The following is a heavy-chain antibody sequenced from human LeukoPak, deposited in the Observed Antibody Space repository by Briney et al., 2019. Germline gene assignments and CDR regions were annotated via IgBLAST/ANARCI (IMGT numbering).Heavy chain of an antibody. CDR1: GGSISSYY. D-gene: IGHD1/OR15-1a*01. CDR2: IYHSGST. V-gene: IGHV4-59*12. Sequence: SETLSLTCTVSGGSISSYYWSWIRQPPGKGLEWIGEIYHSGSTNYNPSLKSRVTISVDKSKNQFSLKLSSVTAADTAVYYCNNAFDYWGQGTLVTVSS. CDR3: NNAFDY. J-gene: IGHJ4*02.